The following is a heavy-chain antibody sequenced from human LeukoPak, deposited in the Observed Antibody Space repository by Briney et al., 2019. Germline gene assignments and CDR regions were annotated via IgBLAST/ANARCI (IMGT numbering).Heavy chain of an antibody. CDR3: ACTNYYYDSSGYYYAFDY. CDR2: VNSDGSST. V-gene: IGHV3-74*01. CDR1: GFTFSSYW. Sequence: PGGSLRLSCAASGFTFSSYWMHWVRQAPGKGLVWVSRVNSDGSSTSYADSVKGRSTISRDNAKNTLYLQMNSLRAEDTAVYYCACTNYYYDSSGYYYAFDYWGQGTLVTVSS. D-gene: IGHD3-22*01. J-gene: IGHJ4*02.